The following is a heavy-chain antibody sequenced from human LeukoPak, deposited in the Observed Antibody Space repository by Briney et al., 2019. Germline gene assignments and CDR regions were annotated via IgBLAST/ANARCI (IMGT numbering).Heavy chain of an antibody. V-gene: IGHV3-7*01. J-gene: IGHJ4*02. CDR2: IKQDGSEK. Sequence: GGSLRLSCAASGFTFSGYWMSWVRQAPGKGLEWVATIKQDGSEKYYVDSVKGRFTISRDNAKNSLYLQMNSLRAEDTAVYYCAGYSSSTQGPVFDYWGQGTRVTVSS. CDR3: AGYSSSTQGPVFDY. D-gene: IGHD6-13*01. CDR1: GFTFSGYW.